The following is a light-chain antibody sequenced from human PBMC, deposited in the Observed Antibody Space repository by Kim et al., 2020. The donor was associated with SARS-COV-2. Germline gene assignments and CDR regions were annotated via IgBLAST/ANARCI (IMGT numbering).Light chain of an antibody. Sequence: AAVGGRVTIGCQASEDVSDYFNWYHQKPGEAPKVLNRDAANLESGVPSRFSRGGYGAEFSLTISSVQPEDMGTYYCQQYDAPPFTFGQGTRLEIK. CDR2: DAA. J-gene: IGKJ5*01. V-gene: IGKV1-33*01. CDR3: QQYDAPPFT. CDR1: EDVSDY.